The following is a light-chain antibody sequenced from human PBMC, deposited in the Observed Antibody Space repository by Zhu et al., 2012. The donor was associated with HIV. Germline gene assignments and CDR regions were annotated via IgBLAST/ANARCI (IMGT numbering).Light chain of an antibody. CDR1: QSVSSSY. CDR2: GAS. Sequence: EIVLTQSPGTLSLSPGERATLSCRASQSVSSSYLAWYQQKPGQAPRLLIYGASSRATGIPDRFSGSGSGTDFTLTISSLQPEDFATYYCQQVNTHPVTFGGGTKVDIK. J-gene: IGKJ4*01. CDR3: QQVNTHPVT. V-gene: IGKV3-20*01.